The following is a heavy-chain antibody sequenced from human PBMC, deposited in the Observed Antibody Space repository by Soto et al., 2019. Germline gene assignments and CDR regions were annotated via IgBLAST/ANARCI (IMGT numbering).Heavy chain of an antibody. J-gene: IGHJ4*02. CDR1: GGSFSGYY. Sequence: SETLSLTCAVYGGSFSGYYWSWIRQPPGKGLEWIGEINHSGSTNYNPSLKSRVTISVDTSKNQFSRKLGSVTAADTAVYYCARALGYCTNGVCSSRGIDYWGQGTLVTVSS. CDR3: ARALGYCTNGVCSSRGIDY. D-gene: IGHD2-8*01. CDR2: INHSGST. V-gene: IGHV4-34*01.